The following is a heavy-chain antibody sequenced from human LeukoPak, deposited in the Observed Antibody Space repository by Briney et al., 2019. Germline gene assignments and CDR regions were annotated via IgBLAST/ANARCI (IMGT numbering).Heavy chain of an antibody. CDR2: IYTSGST. J-gene: IGHJ3*02. V-gene: IGHV4-61*02. D-gene: IGHD3-16*01. Sequence: SQTLSLTCTVSGGSISSGSYYLSWIREPAGKGLEWMGRIYTSGSTNYNPSLQSRVTISVDTSKNQFCLKLSSVTAADTAVYYCARASEITAPNAFDIWGEGTMVTVSS. CDR3: ARASEITAPNAFDI. CDR1: GGSISSGSYY.